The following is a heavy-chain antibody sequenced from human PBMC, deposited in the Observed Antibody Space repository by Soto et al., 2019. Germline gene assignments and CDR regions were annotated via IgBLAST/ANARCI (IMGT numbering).Heavy chain of an antibody. CDR1: GFTFSNAW. J-gene: IGHJ3*02. V-gene: IGHV3-15*01. Sequence: GGSLRLSCAASGFTFSNAWMNWVRQAPGKGLEWVGRIKSKSDGGTTDYAAPVQGRFIVSRDDSKNTLYLQMQSLRTEDTAVYYCATDPFSGSYYGFYIWGQGTMVTVSS. CDR2: IKSKSDGGTT. CDR3: ATDPFSGSYYGFYI. D-gene: IGHD1-26*01.